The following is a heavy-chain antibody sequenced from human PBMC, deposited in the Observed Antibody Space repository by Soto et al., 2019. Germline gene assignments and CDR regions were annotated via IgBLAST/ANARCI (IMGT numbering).Heavy chain of an antibody. Sequence: SQTLSLTCAISGDSVSSNSAAWNWIRQSPSRGLEWLGRTYYRSKWYNDYAVSVKSRITINPDTSKNQFSLQLNSVTPEDTAVYYCARDLSIAAAGTDYYYYGMDVWGQGTTVTVSS. D-gene: IGHD6-13*01. J-gene: IGHJ6*02. V-gene: IGHV6-1*01. CDR2: TYYRSKWYN. CDR1: GDSVSSNSAA. CDR3: ARDLSIAAAGTDYYYYGMDV.